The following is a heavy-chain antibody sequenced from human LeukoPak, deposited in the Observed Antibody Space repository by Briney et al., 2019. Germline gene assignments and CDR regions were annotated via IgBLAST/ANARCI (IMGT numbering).Heavy chain of an antibody. CDR3: AREIFGGGVDY. Sequence: SETLSLTCTVSGGSISSNVHYWGWIRQPPGKGLEWIGSIYYSGNTYYNPSLKSRVIVSVDTSKNQFSLNLSSVTAADTAVYYCAREIFGGGVDYWGQGILVTVSS. J-gene: IGHJ4*02. D-gene: IGHD3-3*01. CDR1: GGSISSNVHY. CDR2: IYYSGNT. V-gene: IGHV4-39*07.